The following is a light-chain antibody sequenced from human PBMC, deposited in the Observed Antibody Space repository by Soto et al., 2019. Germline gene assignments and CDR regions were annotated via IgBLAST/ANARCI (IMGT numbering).Light chain of an antibody. J-gene: IGKJ1*01. CDR3: QQYNNWPRT. Sequence: VMTQSPGTLALFPGGRATLSCRASQYVSSTYLAWYQQKPGQAPRLLIYGASTRATGIPARFSGSGSGTEFTLTISSLQSEDFAVYYCQQYNNWPRTFGQGTKVDIK. CDR2: GAS. CDR1: QYVSSTY. V-gene: IGKV3-15*01.